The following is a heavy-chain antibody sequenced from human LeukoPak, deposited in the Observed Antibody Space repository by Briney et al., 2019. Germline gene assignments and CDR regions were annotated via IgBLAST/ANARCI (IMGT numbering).Heavy chain of an antibody. Sequence: SETLSLTCAVYGGSFSGYYWSWIRQPPGKGLEWIGEINHSGSTNYNPSLKSRVTISVDTSKNQFSLKLSSVTAADTAVYYCARHNHGGGYYDFWSGAFDPWGQGTLVTVSS. J-gene: IGHJ5*02. CDR1: GGSFSGYY. D-gene: IGHD3-3*01. CDR2: INHSGST. V-gene: IGHV4-34*01. CDR3: ARHNHGGGYYDFWSGAFDP.